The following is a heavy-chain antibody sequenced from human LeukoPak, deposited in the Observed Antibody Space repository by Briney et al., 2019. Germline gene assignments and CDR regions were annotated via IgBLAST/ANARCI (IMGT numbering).Heavy chain of an antibody. CDR1: GGSISSYY. J-gene: IGHJ4*02. D-gene: IGHD6-13*01. Sequence: PSETLSLTCTVSGGSISSYYWSWIRQPPGKGLEWIGYIYYSGSTNYNPSLKSRVTISVDTSKNQFSLKLSSVTAADTAVYYCARGSLGIAAAVDYWGQGTLVTVSS. V-gene: IGHV4-59*12. CDR2: IYYSGST. CDR3: ARGSLGIAAAVDY.